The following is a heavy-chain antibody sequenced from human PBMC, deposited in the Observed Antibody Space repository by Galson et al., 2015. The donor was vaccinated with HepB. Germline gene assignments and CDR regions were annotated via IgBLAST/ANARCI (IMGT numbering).Heavy chain of an antibody. CDR2: ISSSGSTI. CDR3: AKAALGWFDP. J-gene: IGHJ5*02. CDR1: GLTFSDFY. Sequence: SLRLSCAASGLTFSDFYMSWIRQAPGKGLEWVSYISSSGSTISYADSVKGRFTISRDNAKNSLYLQMKRLRAEDTAVYYCAKAALGWFDPWGQGTLVTVSS. V-gene: IGHV3-11*01.